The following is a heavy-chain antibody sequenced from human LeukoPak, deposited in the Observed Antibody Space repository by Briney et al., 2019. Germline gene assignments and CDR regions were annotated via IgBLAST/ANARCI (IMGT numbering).Heavy chain of an antibody. J-gene: IGHJ3*02. D-gene: IGHD3-22*01. Sequence: PSETLSLTCTVSGGSISSYYWSWIRQPPGKGLEWIGYIYYSGSTNYNPSLKSRVTISVDTSKNQFSLKLSSVTAADTAVYYCARHRMIVAWADAFDIWGQGTMVTVPS. CDR1: GGSISSYY. V-gene: IGHV4-59*08. CDR3: ARHRMIVAWADAFDI. CDR2: IYYSGST.